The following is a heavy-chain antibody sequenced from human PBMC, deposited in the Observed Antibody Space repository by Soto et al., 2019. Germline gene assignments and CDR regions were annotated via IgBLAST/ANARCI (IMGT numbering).Heavy chain of an antibody. J-gene: IGHJ6*02. CDR3: AREMRKEPYYYYGMDV. V-gene: IGHV4-30-4*01. Sequence: SETLSLTCTVSGGSISSGDYYWSWIRQPPGKGLEWIGYIYYSGSTYYNPSLKSRVTISVDTSKNQFSLKLSSVTAADTVVYYCAREMRKEPYYYYGMDVWVQGTTVTV. CDR2: IYYSGST. CDR1: GGSISSGDYY. D-gene: IGHD1-1*01.